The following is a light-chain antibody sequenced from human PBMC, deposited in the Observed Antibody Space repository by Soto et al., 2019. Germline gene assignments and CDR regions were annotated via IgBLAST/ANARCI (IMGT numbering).Light chain of an antibody. Sequence: EVVMTQSPGTLSVSPGERATLSCRASQSVGSKLAWYQKRPGQPPRLLMYGASTRASGIPARFSGSGSGTEFTLTISSLQSEDFAVYFCQQYHDWPPYTFGQGTKVEMK. CDR2: GAS. V-gene: IGKV3-15*01. CDR1: QSVGSK. CDR3: QQYHDWPPYT. J-gene: IGKJ2*01.